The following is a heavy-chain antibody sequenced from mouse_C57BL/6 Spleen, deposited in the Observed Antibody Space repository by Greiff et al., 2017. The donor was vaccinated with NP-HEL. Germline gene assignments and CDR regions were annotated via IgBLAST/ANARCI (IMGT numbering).Heavy chain of an antibody. CDR2: ISDGGSYT. D-gene: IGHD2-4*01. CDR1: GFTFSSYA. CDR3: ARDPTYDFLRYFDV. V-gene: IGHV5-4*01. J-gene: IGHJ1*03. Sequence: DVKLVESGGGLVKPGGSLKLSCAASGFTFSSYAMSWVRQTPEKRLEWVATISDGGSYTYYPDNVKGRFTISRDNAKNNLYLQMSHLKSEDTAMYYCARDPTYDFLRYFDVWGTGTTVTVSS.